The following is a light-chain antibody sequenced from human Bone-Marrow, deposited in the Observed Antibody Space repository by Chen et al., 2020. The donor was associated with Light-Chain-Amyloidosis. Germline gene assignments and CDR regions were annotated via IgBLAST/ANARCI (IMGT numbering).Light chain of an antibody. Sequence: EIVMTQSPATLSVSPGERATLSCRASQSVSSNLAWYQQKPGQAPRLLIYGASTRATGIPARFSGSGSGTEFTLTISSLQSEDFATYYCLQYNTYPRTFGPGTKVDLK. CDR1: QSVSSN. CDR3: LQYNTYPRT. V-gene: IGKV3-15*01. J-gene: IGKJ3*01. CDR2: GAS.